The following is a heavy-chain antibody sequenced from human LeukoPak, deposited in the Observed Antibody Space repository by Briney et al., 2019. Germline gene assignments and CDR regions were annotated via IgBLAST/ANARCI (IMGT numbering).Heavy chain of an antibody. J-gene: IGHJ4*02. Sequence: SETLSLTCAVYGGSFSGYYWSWIRQPPGKGLGWIGEINHSGSTNYNPSLKSRVTISVDTSKNQFSLKLSSVTAADTAVYYCARTGRAYSSSWYAYWGQGTLVTVSS. CDR3: ARTGRAYSSSWYAY. CDR2: INHSGST. CDR1: GGSFSGYY. V-gene: IGHV4-34*01. D-gene: IGHD6-13*01.